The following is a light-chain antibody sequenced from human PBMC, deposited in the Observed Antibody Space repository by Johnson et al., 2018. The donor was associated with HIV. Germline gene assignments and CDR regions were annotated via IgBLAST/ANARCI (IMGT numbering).Light chain of an antibody. V-gene: IGLV1-51*02. J-gene: IGLJ1*01. CDR1: SSNIGNNY. CDR3: GTWDSSLGAHYV. CDR2: ENN. Sequence: QSVLTQPPSVSAAPGQKVTISCSGSSSNIGNNYVSWYQQLPGTAPKLLIYENNKRPSGIPDRFSASKSGTSATLDITGLQTGDEADYYCGTWDSSLGAHYVFGIGTKVTVL.